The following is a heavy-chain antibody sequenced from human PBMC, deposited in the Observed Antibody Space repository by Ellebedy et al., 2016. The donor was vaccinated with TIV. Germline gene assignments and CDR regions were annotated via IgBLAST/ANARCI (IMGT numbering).Heavy chain of an antibody. CDR2: ISSSSSYT. Sequence: PGGSLRLSCAASGFTFSDSYMSWIRQAPGKGLEWVSYISSSSSYTAYANSVKGRFTISRDNAKNSLYLQMNSLRAEDTAVYYCARNLKRGQWLVEGTFDYWGQGTLVTVSS. CDR3: ARNLKRGQWLVEGTFDY. V-gene: IGHV3-11*06. CDR1: GFTFSDSY. J-gene: IGHJ4*02. D-gene: IGHD6-19*01.